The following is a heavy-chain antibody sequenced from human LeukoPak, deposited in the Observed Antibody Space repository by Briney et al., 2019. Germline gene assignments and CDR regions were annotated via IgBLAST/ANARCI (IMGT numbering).Heavy chain of an antibody. CDR1: GFTFSSYS. J-gene: IGHJ4*02. Sequence: GGSLRLSCAASGFTFSSYSMNWVRQAPGKGLEWVSYISSSSSAIYYADSVKGRFTISRDNAKNSLYLQMNSLRDEDTAVYYCARDRVGYPKYYFDYWGQGTLVTVSS. CDR3: ARDRVGYPKYYFDY. V-gene: IGHV3-48*02. D-gene: IGHD5-12*01. CDR2: ISSSSSAI.